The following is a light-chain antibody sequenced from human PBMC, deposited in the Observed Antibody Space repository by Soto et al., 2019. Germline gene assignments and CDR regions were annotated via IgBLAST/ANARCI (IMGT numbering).Light chain of an antibody. V-gene: IGLV1-47*01. CDR3: AAWDNSLSGWV. J-gene: IGLJ3*02. Sequence: QSVLTQPPSASGTPGQRVTISCSGSSSNIGSNSVYWYQQLPGTAPKLLIYRNNQRPSGVPDRVSGSKSGTSASLAISGLRSEDEADYYCAAWDNSLSGWVFGGGTKVTVL. CDR1: SSNIGSNS. CDR2: RNN.